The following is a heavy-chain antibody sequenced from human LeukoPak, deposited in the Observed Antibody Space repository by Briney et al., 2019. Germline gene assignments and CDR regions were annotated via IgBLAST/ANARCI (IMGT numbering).Heavy chain of an antibody. V-gene: IGHV4-34*01. J-gene: IGHJ4*02. CDR2: INHSGST. CDR1: GGSFSDYY. CDR3: ARGLTSMPPGGY. Sequence: SETLSLTCAVYGGSFSDYYWSWIRQPPGKGLEWIGEINHSGSTNYNPSLKSRVTILVDTSKNQFSLKLSSVTAADTAVYYCARGLTSMPPGGYWGQGTLVTVSS. D-gene: IGHD2/OR15-2a*01.